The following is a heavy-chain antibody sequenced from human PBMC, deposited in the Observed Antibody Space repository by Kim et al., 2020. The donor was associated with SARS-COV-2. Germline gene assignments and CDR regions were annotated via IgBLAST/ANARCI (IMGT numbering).Heavy chain of an antibody. D-gene: IGHD3-22*01. J-gene: IGHJ4*02. CDR1: GGSISSYY. CDR2: IYYSGST. Sequence: SETLSLTCTVSGGSISSYYWSWIRQPPGKGLEWIGYIYYSGSTNYNPSLKSRVTISVDTSKNQFSLKLSSVTAADTAVYYCARGYYYDSSGYYGPSYYFDYWGQGTLVTVSS. V-gene: IGHV4-59*13. CDR3: ARGYYYDSSGYYGPSYYFDY.